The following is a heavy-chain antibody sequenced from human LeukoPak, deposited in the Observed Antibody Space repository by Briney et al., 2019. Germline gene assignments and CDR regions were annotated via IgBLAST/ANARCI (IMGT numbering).Heavy chain of an antibody. CDR1: GGTFSSYA. Sequence: ASVKVSCKASGGTFSSYAISLVRQAPGQGLEWMGGIIPIFGTANYAQKFQGRVTITTDESTSTAYMELSSLRSEDTAVYYCARAAQVSDAFDIWGQGTMVTVSS. J-gene: IGHJ3*02. V-gene: IGHV1-69*05. D-gene: IGHD1-14*01. CDR3: ARAAQVSDAFDI. CDR2: IIPIFGTA.